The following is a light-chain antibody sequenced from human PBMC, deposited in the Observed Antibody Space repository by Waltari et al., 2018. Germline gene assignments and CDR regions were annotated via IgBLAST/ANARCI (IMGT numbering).Light chain of an antibody. CDR1: QSIGSS. Sequence: EIVLTQYLDCQSVTPKEKVTITCRASQSIGSSLHWYQQKPDQSPKLLIKYASQSFSGVPSRFSGSGSGTDFTLTINSLEAEDAATYYCHQSGSLPFTFGPGTKVDIK. CDR2: YAS. V-gene: IGKV6-21*01. CDR3: HQSGSLPFT. J-gene: IGKJ3*01.